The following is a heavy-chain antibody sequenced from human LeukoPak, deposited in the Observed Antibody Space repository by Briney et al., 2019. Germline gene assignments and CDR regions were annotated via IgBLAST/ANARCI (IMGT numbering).Heavy chain of an antibody. CDR2: RRESGSIT. J-gene: IGHJ4*02. V-gene: IGHV3-23*01. D-gene: IGHD3-22*01. Sequence: GGSLRLSCAASGFTASSYAMSWVRQAPGKGLEWGAARRESGSITWYADSVKGRLNIYRDNSKNTLFLQMNSLRAEDTAGYYCAKDLYDSSGSRYDYWGQGTLVTVSS. CDR3: AKDLYDSSGSRYDY. CDR1: GFTASSYA.